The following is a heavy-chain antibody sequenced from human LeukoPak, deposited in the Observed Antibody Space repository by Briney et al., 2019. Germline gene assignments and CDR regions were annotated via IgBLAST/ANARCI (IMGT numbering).Heavy chain of an antibody. CDR1: GFTFSSYG. D-gene: IGHD6-13*01. V-gene: IGHV3-30*18. CDR3: AKDLRHSSSWYIDY. J-gene: IGHJ4*02. CDR2: ISYDGSNK. Sequence: GGSLRLSCAASGFTFSSYGMHWGGQAPGKGLESVAVISYDGSNKYYADSVKGRFTISRDNSKNTLYLQMNSLRAEDTAVYYCAKDLRHSSSWYIDYWGQGTLVTVSS.